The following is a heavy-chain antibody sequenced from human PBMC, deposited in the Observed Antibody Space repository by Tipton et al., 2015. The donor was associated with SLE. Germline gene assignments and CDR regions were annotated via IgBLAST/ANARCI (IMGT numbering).Heavy chain of an antibody. CDR3: ARVALYYRNAFDI. V-gene: IGHV1-18*01. CDR2: ISAYNGDT. CDR1: GYTFTSYG. Sequence: QVQLVQSGVEVKKPGASVKVSCKASGYTFTSYGICWVRQAPGQGLEWMGWISAYNGDTNYAQKFQGRVTITTDTSTSTAYMELRSVRSDDTAVYYCARVALYYRNAFDIWGQASIVTVSS. D-gene: IGHD1-14*01. J-gene: IGHJ3*02.